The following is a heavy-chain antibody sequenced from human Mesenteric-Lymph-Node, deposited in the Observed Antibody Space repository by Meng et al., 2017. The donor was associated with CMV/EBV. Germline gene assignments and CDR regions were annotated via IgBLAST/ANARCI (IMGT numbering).Heavy chain of an antibody. J-gene: IGHJ4*02. Sequence: QVQLQQWGAGPLKPSETLALTCAVYGGCLSGYYWSWSRQPSGKGLEWIGEINHSGSTNYNPSLKSRVTISVDTSKNQFSLKLSSVTAADTAVYYCARHQRWLKSEGGFNYWGQGTLVTVSS. CDR2: INHSGST. D-gene: IGHD4-23*01. CDR1: GGCLSGYY. CDR3: ARHQRWLKSEGGFNY. V-gene: IGHV4-34*01.